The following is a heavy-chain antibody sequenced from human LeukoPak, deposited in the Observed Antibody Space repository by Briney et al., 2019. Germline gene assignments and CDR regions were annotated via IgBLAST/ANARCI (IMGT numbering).Heavy chain of an antibody. J-gene: IGHJ4*02. CDR3: APGGVTGYPLLY. D-gene: IGHD3-9*01. Sequence: GGSLRLSCAASGFTFSDYYMSWIRQAPGKGLEWVSYISSSGSTTYYADSVKGRFTISRDNSKNTLYLQMNSLRAEDTAVYYCAPGGVTGYPLLYWGQGTLVTVSS. CDR1: GFTFSDYY. V-gene: IGHV3-11*01. CDR2: ISSSGSTT.